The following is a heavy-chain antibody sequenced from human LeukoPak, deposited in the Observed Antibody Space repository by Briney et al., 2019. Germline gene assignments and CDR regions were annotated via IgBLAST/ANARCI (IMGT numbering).Heavy chain of an antibody. CDR3: ASTDYYDSSGYYGY. J-gene: IGHJ4*02. D-gene: IGHD3-22*01. Sequence: GGSLRLSCAASGFSFSSYAMHWVRQAPGKGLEWVALILKDGDNKYYADSLKGRSTISRDNSKNTLYLQMNSLRAEDTAVYYCASTDYYDSSGYYGYWGQGTLVTVSS. CDR1: GFSFSSYA. CDR2: ILKDGDNK. V-gene: IGHV3-30*04.